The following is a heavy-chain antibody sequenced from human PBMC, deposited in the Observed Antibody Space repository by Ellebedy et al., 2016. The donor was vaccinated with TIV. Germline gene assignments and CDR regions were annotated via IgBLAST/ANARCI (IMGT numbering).Heavy chain of an antibody. CDR2: IYPGDSDT. CDR1: GYSFTSYW. Sequence: PGGSLRLSCKGSGYSFTSYWIGRVRQMPGKGLEWMGTIYPGDSDTRYSPSFQGQVTISADKSIGTAYLQWSSLKASDTAMYYCARSPGGDGYRGDYDYWGQGTLVTVSS. V-gene: IGHV5-51*01. D-gene: IGHD5-24*01. CDR3: ARSPGGDGYRGDYDY. J-gene: IGHJ4*02.